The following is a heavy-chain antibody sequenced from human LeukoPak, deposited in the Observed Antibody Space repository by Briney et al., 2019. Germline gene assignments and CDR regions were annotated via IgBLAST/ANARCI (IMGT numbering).Heavy chain of an antibody. J-gene: IGHJ4*02. CDR1: GFTFSSYG. CDR3: AKDREGRLGHCSGGSCDYFDY. Sequence: GGSLRLSCAASGFTFSSYGMHWVRQAPGKGLEWVVFIRYDGSNKYYAESVKGRFTISRDNSKNTLYLQMNSLRAEDTAVYYCAKDREGRLGHCSGGSCDYFDYWGQGTLVTVSS. CDR2: IRYDGSNK. V-gene: IGHV3-30*02. D-gene: IGHD2-15*01.